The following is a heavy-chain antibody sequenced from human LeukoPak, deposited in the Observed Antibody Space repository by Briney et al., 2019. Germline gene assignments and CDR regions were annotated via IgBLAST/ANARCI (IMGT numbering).Heavy chain of an antibody. CDR2: ISNSGS. V-gene: IGHV4-59*01. D-gene: IGHD3-9*01. Sequence: PAETLSLTCTVSGVSITRYYWTWIRQAPKKGLEWIGDISNSGSNYNPSLSIRLTISTYTSKTPLYLTLTSVSAADTAVYYCARGHYDILRDYSLSSPRGGFDHWGQGILVTVSS. CDR3: ARGHYDILRDYSLSSPRGGFDH. J-gene: IGHJ4*02. CDR1: GVSITRYY.